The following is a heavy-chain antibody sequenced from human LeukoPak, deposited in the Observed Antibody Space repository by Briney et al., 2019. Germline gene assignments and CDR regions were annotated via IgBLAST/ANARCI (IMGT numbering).Heavy chain of an antibody. CDR3: ARFSMVRASIDN. CDR2: ISYSGST. CDR1: GGSISSYY. D-gene: IGHD3-10*01. J-gene: IGHJ4*02. V-gene: IGHV4-59*01. Sequence: SETLSLTCTVSGGSISSYYWSWILQPPGKGLEWVGYISYSGSTNYNPSLKSRVTISADTSKNQFSLKLRSVTAADTAVYYCARFSMVRASIDNWGQGTLVTVSS.